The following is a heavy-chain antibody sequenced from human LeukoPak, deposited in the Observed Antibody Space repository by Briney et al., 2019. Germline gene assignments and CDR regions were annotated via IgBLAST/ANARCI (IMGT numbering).Heavy chain of an antibody. CDR3: AKDSSAYSGSYYDY. V-gene: IGHV3-33*06. J-gene: IGHJ4*02. CDR1: GFTFSSYA. Sequence: GGSLRLSCAASGFTFSSYAMNWVRQSPGKGLEWVAVIWYDGSNKYYADSVKGRFTISRDNSKNTLYLQMNSLRAEDTAIYYCAKDSSAYSGSYYDYWGQGTLVTVSS. CDR2: IWYDGSNK. D-gene: IGHD1-26*01.